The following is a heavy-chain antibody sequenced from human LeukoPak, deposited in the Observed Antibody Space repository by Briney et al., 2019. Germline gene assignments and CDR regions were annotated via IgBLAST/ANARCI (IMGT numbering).Heavy chain of an antibody. D-gene: IGHD3-10*01. V-gene: IGHV4-39*07. CDR1: GGSINTPNYY. Sequence: SETLSLTCTVSGGSINTPNYYWGWIRQTPGKGLEWIGNIFYSGGTYYSPSLTSRVTISLDTSRNQFSLKLNSVTAADTAVYYCARVTYYYGSGSFDYWGQGTLVTVSS. CDR2: IFYSGGT. J-gene: IGHJ4*02. CDR3: ARVTYYYGSGSFDY.